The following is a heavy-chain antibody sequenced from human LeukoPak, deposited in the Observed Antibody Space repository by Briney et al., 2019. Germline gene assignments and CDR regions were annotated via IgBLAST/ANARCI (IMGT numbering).Heavy chain of an antibody. CDR1: GFTFDDYA. CDR3: ASGPPLLQWLATLFDY. D-gene: IGHD6-19*01. CDR2: INWNSASI. Sequence: GGSLRLSCAASGFTFDDYAMHWVRQAPGKGLEWVSGINWNSASIAYADSVKGRFTISRDNAKNSLYLQMNSLRAEDTAVYYCASGPPLLQWLATLFDYWGQGTLVTVSS. V-gene: IGHV3-9*01. J-gene: IGHJ4*02.